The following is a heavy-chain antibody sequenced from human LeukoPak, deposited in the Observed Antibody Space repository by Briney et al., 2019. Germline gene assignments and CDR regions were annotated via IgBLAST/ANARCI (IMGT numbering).Heavy chain of an antibody. CDR3: AIDGVAGKGGVDY. V-gene: IGHV3-53*01. D-gene: IGHD6-19*01. CDR2: IYSGGST. J-gene: IGHJ4*02. Sequence: GGSLRLSCAASGFTVSSNYMSWVREAAGEGLEWVSVIYSGGSTYYADSVKGRFTISRDNSKNTLYLQMNSLRTEDTAVYYCAIDGVAGKGGVDYWGQGTLVTVSS. CDR1: GFTVSSNY.